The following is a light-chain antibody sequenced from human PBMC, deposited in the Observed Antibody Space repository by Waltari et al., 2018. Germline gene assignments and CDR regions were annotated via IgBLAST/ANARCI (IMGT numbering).Light chain of an antibody. V-gene: IGKV1-33*01. J-gene: IGKJ1*01. CDR2: RAS. CDR3: QQHDNSPWT. Sequence: DIQMTQSPSSLSASVGDRVTITCRASPGISNWLAWYQQKPGKAPKLLIYRASNLETGVPSRFSGSGSGTDFTLTISSLQPEDIATYYCQQHDNSPWTFGQGTKVEIK. CDR1: PGISNW.